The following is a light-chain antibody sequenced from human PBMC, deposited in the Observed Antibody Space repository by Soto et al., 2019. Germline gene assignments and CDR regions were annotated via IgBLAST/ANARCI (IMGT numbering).Light chain of an antibody. CDR3: QEYNTWPWT. Sequence: ETVMTQSPATLSVSPGVRATLSCWASQSVNRNLACYQQKLGQAPRVLIYGASTRATGIPARFSGSGSGTEFILTISSLQSEDFAVYYCQEYNTWPWTFGQGTKV. J-gene: IGKJ1*01. CDR1: QSVNRN. V-gene: IGKV3-15*01. CDR2: GAS.